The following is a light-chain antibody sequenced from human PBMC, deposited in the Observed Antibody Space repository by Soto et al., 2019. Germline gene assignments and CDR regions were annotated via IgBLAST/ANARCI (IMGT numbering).Light chain of an antibody. CDR2: GAS. CDR3: QQYGSSQYT. V-gene: IGKV3-20*01. Sequence: EIVLTQSPGTLSLSPGERATLSCRASQSVNNNYLAWYQQKPGQAPRLLIYGASSMATGIPDRFSGSGSVTDFTLTISRLEPENFGVYYCQQYGSSQYTFGQGTKLEIK. CDR1: QSVNNNY. J-gene: IGKJ2*01.